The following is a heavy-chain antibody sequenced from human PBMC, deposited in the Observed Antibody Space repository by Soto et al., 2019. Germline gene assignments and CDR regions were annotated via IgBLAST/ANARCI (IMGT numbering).Heavy chain of an antibody. J-gene: IGHJ6*02. CDR2: ISWNSGSI. CDR1: GFTFDDYA. Sequence: QPGGSLRLSCAASGFTFDDYAMHWVRQAPGKGLEWVSGISWNSGSIGYADSVKGRFTISRDNAKNSLYLQMNSLRAEDTALYYCAKDGSGGDLRSGGLSYYGMDVWGQGTTVTVSS. V-gene: IGHV3-9*01. CDR3: AKDGSGGDLRSGGLSYYGMDV. D-gene: IGHD4-17*01.